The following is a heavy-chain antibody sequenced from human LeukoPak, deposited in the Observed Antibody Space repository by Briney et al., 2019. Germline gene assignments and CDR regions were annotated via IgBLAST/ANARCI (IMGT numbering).Heavy chain of an antibody. Sequence: GGSLRLSCTASGFSFGDYSMNWVRQAPGKGLEWVGFIRSKIYGGTPECAASVKGRFTISRDDSKGIAYLQMNSLKTEDTAVYYCTRDQTPYYWGQGTLVTVSS. V-gene: IGHV3-49*04. CDR3: TRDQTPYY. J-gene: IGHJ4*02. CDR2: IRSKIYGGTP. CDR1: GFSFGDYS.